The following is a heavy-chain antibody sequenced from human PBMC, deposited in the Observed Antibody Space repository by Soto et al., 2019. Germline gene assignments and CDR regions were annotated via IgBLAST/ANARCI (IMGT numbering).Heavy chain of an antibody. CDR3: ARAQGSGFLVS. V-gene: IGHV4-30-4*08. J-gene: IGHJ4*02. D-gene: IGHD3-10*01. CDR1: GGSFSGYY. Sequence: PSETLSLTCAVYGGSFSGYYRSWIRQPPGKGLEWIGYIYYSGSTYYNPSLKSRVTISVDTSKNQFSLKLSSVTAADTAVYYCARAQGSGFLVSWGQGTLVTVSS. CDR2: IYYSGST.